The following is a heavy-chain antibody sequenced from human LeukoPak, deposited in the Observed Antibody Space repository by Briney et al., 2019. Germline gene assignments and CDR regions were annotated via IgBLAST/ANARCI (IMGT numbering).Heavy chain of an antibody. Sequence: AETLPLTCFVYGGSHSGYYLSWPRHPPGKGLEGIGEINHSGNTNHPPPLKRRVPISVDTSRSPFSPKLRSVTAADTAVSSCASVVVVAATSRAEYFQHWGQGTLVTVSS. V-gene: IGHV4-34*01. J-gene: IGHJ1*01. CDR2: INHSGNT. CDR1: GGSHSGYY. CDR3: ASVVVVAATSRAEYFQH. D-gene: IGHD2-15*01.